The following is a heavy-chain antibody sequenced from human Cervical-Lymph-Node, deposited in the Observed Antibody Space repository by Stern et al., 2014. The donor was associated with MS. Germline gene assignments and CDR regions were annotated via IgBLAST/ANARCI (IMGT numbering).Heavy chain of an antibody. CDR1: GFTFRHAW. J-gene: IGHJ6*02. V-gene: IGHV3-15*01. CDR3: TRLNYYDSSGSSYYYYGLDV. Sequence: EVQLVESGGGLVKPGGSLRLSCAASGFTFRHAWMSWVRQAPGQGLEWVGRIKSKTDGGTIDYSAPVKGRFTISRDDSKNTLFLQMNSLRTEDTAVYYCTRLNYYDSSGSSYYYYGLDVWGQGTTVTISS. D-gene: IGHD3-22*01. CDR2: IKSKTDGGTI.